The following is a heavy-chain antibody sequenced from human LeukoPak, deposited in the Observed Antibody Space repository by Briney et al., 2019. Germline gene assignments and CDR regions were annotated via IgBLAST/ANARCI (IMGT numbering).Heavy chain of an antibody. CDR2: IYYSGST. CDR1: GGSISSGDYY. CDR3: ARVTYGSGRHDRYYYGMDV. V-gene: IGHV4-30-4*01. D-gene: IGHD3-10*01. Sequence: PSETLSLTCTVSGGSISSGDYYWSWIRQPPGKGLEWIGYIYYSGSTYYNPSLKSRVTISVDTSKNQFSLKLSSVTAADTAVYYCARVTYGSGRHDRYYYGMDVWGQGTTVTVSS. J-gene: IGHJ6*02.